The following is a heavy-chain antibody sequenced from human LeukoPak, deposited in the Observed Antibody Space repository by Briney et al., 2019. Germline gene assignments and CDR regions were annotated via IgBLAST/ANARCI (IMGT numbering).Heavy chain of an antibody. CDR2: INHSGST. V-gene: IGHV4-34*01. CDR1: GGSFSGYY. CDR3: ARVRQQLARRYYMDV. D-gene: IGHD6-13*01. J-gene: IGHJ6*03. Sequence: SETLSLTCAVSGGSFSGYYWSWIRQPPGKGLEWMGEINHSGSTNYNPSPKSRVTISADTSKNKFSLKLSPVTAADTAVYYCARVRQQLARRYYMDVWGKGTTVTVSS.